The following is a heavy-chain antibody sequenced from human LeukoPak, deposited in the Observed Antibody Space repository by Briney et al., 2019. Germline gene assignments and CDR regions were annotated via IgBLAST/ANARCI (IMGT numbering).Heavy chain of an antibody. J-gene: IGHJ4*01. V-gene: IGHV3-23*01. Sequence: GGSLRLSCAASGFIFSDYAMSWVRQAPGKGLEWLSGMSKSGYYTYDTESVKGRFTISRDNSKNTLCLQMSDLRAEDTAMYYCAKFNGWELAEYYLDYWGHGTLVTVSS. CDR1: GFIFSDYA. CDR2: MSKSGYYT. D-gene: IGHD1-26*01. CDR3: AKFNGWELAEYYLDY.